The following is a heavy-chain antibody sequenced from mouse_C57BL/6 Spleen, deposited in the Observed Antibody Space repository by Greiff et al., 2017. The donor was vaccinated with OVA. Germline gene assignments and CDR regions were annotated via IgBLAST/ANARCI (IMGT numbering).Heavy chain of an antibody. CDR1: GYTFTSYW. V-gene: IGHV1-64*01. J-gene: IGHJ1*03. CDR2: IHPNSGST. D-gene: IGHD4-1*01. Sequence: QVQLKQPGAELVKPGASVKLSCKASGYTFTSYWMHWVKQRPGQGLEWIGMIHPNSGSTNYNEKFKSKATLTVDKSSSTAYMQLSSLTSEDSAVYYCARPGTFYWYFDVWGTGTTVTVAS. CDR3: ARPGTFYWYFDV.